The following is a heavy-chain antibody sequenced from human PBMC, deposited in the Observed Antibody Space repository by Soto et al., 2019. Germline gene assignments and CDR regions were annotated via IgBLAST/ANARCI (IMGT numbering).Heavy chain of an antibody. Sequence: SETLSLSCTVSGGSISSSSYYWGWIRQPPGKGLEWIGSIYYSGSTYYNPSLKSRVTISVDTSKNQFSPKLSSVTAADTAVYYCARHGVPKDYYHYGMDVWGQGTTVTVSS. CDR2: IYYSGST. J-gene: IGHJ6*02. CDR1: GGSISSSSYY. V-gene: IGHV4-39*01. D-gene: IGHD3-16*01. CDR3: ARHGVPKDYYHYGMDV.